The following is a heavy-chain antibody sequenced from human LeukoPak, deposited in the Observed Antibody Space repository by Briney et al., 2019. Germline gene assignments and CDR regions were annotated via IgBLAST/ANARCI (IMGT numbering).Heavy chain of an antibody. CDR3: ARVEGFIDY. D-gene: IGHD3-16*02. J-gene: IGHJ4*02. CDR1: GFTFSDYY. CDR2: ISSSSSYT. V-gene: IGHV3-11*06. Sequence: PGGSLRLSCAASGFTFSDYYMSWIRQAPGKGLEWVSYISSSSSYTNYADSEKGRFTISRDNAKNSLYLQMISLRAEDTALYYCARVEGFIDYWGQGTLVTVSS.